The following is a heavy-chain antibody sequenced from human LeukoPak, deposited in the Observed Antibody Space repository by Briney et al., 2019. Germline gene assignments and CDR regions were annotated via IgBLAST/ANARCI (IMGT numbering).Heavy chain of an antibody. J-gene: IGHJ4*02. Sequence: PGGSLRLSCAASGFTFSSYSMNWVRQAPGKGLEWVSSISSSSSYIYYADSVKGRFSISRDNSKNTLYLQMNSLRAEDTAVYYCARESGYAVGDYWGQGTLVTVSS. D-gene: IGHD5-12*01. CDR2: ISSSSSYI. CDR1: GFTFSSYS. CDR3: ARESGYAVGDY. V-gene: IGHV3-21*04.